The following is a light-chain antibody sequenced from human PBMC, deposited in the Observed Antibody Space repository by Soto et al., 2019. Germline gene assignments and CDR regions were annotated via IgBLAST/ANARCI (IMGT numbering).Light chain of an antibody. CDR2: STN. Sequence: QAVVTQEPSLTVSPGGTVTLTCASSAGPVTSAFYPTWFQQKPGQAPRALIYSTNSKHSWTPARFSGSLLGGKAALTLSGVQPEDEAEYYCLLYYGGVQRVFGTRTKVTVL. CDR1: AGPVTSAFY. J-gene: IGLJ1*01. CDR3: LLYYGGVQRV. V-gene: IGLV7-43*01.